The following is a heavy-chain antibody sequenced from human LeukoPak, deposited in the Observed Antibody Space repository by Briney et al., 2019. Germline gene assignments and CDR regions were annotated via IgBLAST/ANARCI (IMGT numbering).Heavy chain of an antibody. V-gene: IGHV4-34*01. CDR2: INHSGST. J-gene: IGHJ4*02. CDR1: GGSFSGYY. CDR3: ARQIIKGCSSTSCYARGGYYFDY. D-gene: IGHD2-2*01. Sequence: SETLPLTCAVYGGSFSGYYWSWIRQPPGKGLEWIGEINHSGSTNYNPSLKSRVTISVDTSKNQFSLKLSSVTAADTAVYYCARQIIKGCSSTSCYARGGYYFDYWGQGTLVTVSS.